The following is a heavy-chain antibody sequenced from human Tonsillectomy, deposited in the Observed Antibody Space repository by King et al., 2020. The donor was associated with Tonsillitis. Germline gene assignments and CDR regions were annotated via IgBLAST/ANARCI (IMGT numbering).Heavy chain of an antibody. J-gene: IGHJ6*04. Sequence: VQLVESGAEVKKPGSSVKVSCKASGGTFSNYAISWVRQAPGQGLEWMGGIIPIFGTANYAQKFQGRVTITADESTSTAYMELSSLRTEDSAVYYCARDDLGIPDIYYYYGMDVWGEGTTVTVSS. V-gene: IGHV1-69*01. CDR1: GGTFSNYA. CDR2: IIPIFGTA. D-gene: IGHD7-27*01. CDR3: ARDDLGIPDIYYYYGMDV.